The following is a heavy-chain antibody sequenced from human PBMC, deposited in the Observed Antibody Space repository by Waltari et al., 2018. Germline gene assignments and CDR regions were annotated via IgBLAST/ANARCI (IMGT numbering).Heavy chain of an antibody. D-gene: IGHD2-2*01. V-gene: IGHV4-39*07. J-gene: IGHJ4*02. Sequence: QLQLQESGPGLVKPSETLSLTCTVSGGSISSSSYYWGWIRQPPGKGLEWIGSIYYSGSTYYNPSLKSRVTISVDTSKNQFSLKLSSVTAADTAVYYCASGRDGYRSRDYWGQGTLVTVSS. CDR1: GGSISSSSYY. CDR3: ASGRDGYRSRDY. CDR2: IYYSGST.